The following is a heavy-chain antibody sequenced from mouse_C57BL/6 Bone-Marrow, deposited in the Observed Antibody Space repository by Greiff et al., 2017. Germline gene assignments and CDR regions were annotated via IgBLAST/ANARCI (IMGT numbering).Heavy chain of an antibody. Sequence: QVQLQQSGAELARPGASVKLSCKASGYTFTSYGISWVKQRTGQGLEWIGEIYPRSGNTYYNEKFKGKATLTADKSSSTAYMELRSLTSEDSAVYFGARDPFIYYYGSSWFAYWGQGTLVTVSA. J-gene: IGHJ3*01. CDR2: IYPRSGNT. V-gene: IGHV1-81*01. D-gene: IGHD1-1*01. CDR3: ARDPFIYYYGSSWFAY. CDR1: GYTFTSYG.